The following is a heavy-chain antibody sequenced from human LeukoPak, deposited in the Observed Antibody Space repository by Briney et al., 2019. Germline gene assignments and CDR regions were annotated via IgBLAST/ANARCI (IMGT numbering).Heavy chain of an antibody. V-gene: IGHV3-30-3*01. CDR3: ARDFRSLRIAVADGNYFEF. D-gene: IGHD6-19*01. CDR2: ISSDGINK. Sequence: AGRSVTLSCAASGLTFTNYGVHWVRQARGKGLEWVVVISSDGINKFYGVSVKGRFTISRENFKRTLSLHVDTLRREDTAVYYCARDFRSLRIAVADGNYFEFRGQGTLVTVSS. CDR1: GLTFTNYG. J-gene: IGHJ4*02.